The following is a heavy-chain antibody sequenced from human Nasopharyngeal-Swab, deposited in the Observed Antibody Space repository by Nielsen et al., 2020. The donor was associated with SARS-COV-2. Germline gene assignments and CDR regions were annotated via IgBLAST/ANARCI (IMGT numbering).Heavy chain of an antibody. D-gene: IGHD4-17*01. J-gene: IGHJ4*02. V-gene: IGHV5-10-1*01. CDR1: GYRFTSYR. Sequence: GESLKISCEASGYRFTSYRISWVRQLPGKGQEWMGSIDPGDSYTNYRPSFQGHVTISADKSISTAYQQWSSLKASDTAMYYCAIPTVTTDYWGQGTLVTVSS. CDR3: AIPTVTTDY. CDR2: IDPGDSYT.